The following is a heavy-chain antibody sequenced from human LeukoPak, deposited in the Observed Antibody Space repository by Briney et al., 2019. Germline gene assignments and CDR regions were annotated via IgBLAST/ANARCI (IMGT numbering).Heavy chain of an antibody. CDR2: IYNSGST. CDR3: ARHGGSWTFDY. D-gene: IGHD6-13*01. Sequence: SETLSLTCTVSGDSISSYYWSWIRQPPGKGLGWMGFIYNSGSTNNNPSLKSRLTISVDTSKNQFSLKLSSVTAADTAVYYCARHGGSWTFDYWGQGTLVTVSS. J-gene: IGHJ4*02. V-gene: IGHV4-59*08. CDR1: GDSISSYY.